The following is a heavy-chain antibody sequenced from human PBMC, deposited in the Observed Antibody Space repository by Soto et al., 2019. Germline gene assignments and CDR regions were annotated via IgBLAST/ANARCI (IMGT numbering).Heavy chain of an antibody. D-gene: IGHD6-13*01. V-gene: IGHV3-30-3*01. CDR3: ARDGTTTTAAGFDH. Sequence: HLGGSLRLSCEVSGFTLGSYAMHWVRQAPGKGLEWVSVISYDGSDNYYADSVKGRFTISRDNSKNTLYLHMNSLRPEDTAVYYCARDGTTTTAAGFDHWGQGTLVTVSS. CDR1: GFTLGSYA. J-gene: IGHJ4*02. CDR2: ISYDGSDN.